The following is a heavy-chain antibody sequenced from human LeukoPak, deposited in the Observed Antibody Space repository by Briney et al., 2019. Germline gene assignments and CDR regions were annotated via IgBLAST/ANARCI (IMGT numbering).Heavy chain of an antibody. V-gene: IGHV4-34*01. CDR1: GGSFSGYY. Sequence: SETLSLPCAVYGGSFSGYYWSWIRQPPGKGLEWIGEINHSGSTNYNPSLKSRVTISVDTSKNQFSLRLSSVTAADTAVYYCARSFYSGYDGRRPGFDYWGQGTLVTVSS. CDR2: INHSGST. D-gene: IGHD5-12*01. CDR3: ARSFYSGYDGRRPGFDY. J-gene: IGHJ4*02.